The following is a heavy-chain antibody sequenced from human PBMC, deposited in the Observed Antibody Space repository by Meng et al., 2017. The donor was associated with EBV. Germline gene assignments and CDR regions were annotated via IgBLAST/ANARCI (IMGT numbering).Heavy chain of an antibody. Sequence: QTPLHESRPPLVNPPQTLTLTCPFSGFSLSTSGVGVGWIRQPPGKALEWLALIYWDDDKRYSPSLKSRLTITKDTSKNQVVLTMTNMDPVDTATYYCAHRRDEYSSSWYGWFDPWGQGTLVTVSS. D-gene: IGHD6-13*01. V-gene: IGHV2-5*02. CDR2: IYWDDDK. J-gene: IGHJ5*02. CDR1: GFSLSTSGVG. CDR3: AHRRDEYSSSWYGWFDP.